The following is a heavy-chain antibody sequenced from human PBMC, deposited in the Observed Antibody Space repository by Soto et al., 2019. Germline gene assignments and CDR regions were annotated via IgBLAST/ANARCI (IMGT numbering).Heavy chain of an antibody. V-gene: IGHV4-30-2*01. Sequence: QLQLQESGSGLVKPSQTLSLTCAVSGGSISSGGYYWSWIPQPQGTGLVWIGSIYHSGSTYYNPSLKSRVTRAVERSKNQSSLKLSSVTAAERAVYYCARVPDYWCQGTLVTVSS. J-gene: IGHJ4*02. CDR3: ARVPDY. CDR1: GGSISSGGYY. CDR2: IYHSGST.